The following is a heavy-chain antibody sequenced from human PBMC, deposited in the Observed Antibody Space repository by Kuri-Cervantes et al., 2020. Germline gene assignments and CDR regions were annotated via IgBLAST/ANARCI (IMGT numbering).Heavy chain of an antibody. CDR3: ARGREEMCTVTTYYYSSYIDV. CDR1: GDTFTSYY. J-gene: IGHJ6*03. Sequence: ASAKVSCNASGDTFTSYYMHWLRHAAGEGLQWRGIINPSGGSTSYAQKIQGRVTMTRNTSISTDYLELSSLRSEDTAVYYCARGREEMCTVTTYYYSSYIDVWGKGTTVTVSS. CDR2: INPSGGST. D-gene: IGHD4-17*01. V-gene: IGHV1-46*01.